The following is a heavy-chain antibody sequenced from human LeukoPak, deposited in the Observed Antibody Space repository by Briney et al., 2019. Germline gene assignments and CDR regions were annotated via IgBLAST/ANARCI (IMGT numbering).Heavy chain of an antibody. CDR2: ISWDGGNT. Sequence: PGGSLRLSCAASGFSFDDYIMHWVRQAPGKGLEWVSLISWDGGNTYYADSVKGRFTISRDNSRNSLYLQMNSLRTEDTALYYCAKGGMYYNFWSGLITWGQGNLVTVSS. D-gene: IGHD3-3*01. CDR3: AKGGMYYNFWSGLIT. CDR1: GFSFDDYI. J-gene: IGHJ5*02. V-gene: IGHV3-43*01.